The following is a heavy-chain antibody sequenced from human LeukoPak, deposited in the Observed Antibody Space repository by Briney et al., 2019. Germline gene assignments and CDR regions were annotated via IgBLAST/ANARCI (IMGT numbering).Heavy chain of an antibody. Sequence: SQTLSLTCAISGDSVSNNIATWNWIRQSPSRGLEWLGRTYYRSRWGNDYAISVKSRITINPDTSKNQFSLQLNSVTPEDTAVYYCARGGDGYNYFDYWGQGTLVTVSS. CDR1: GDSVSNNIAT. V-gene: IGHV6-1*01. J-gene: IGHJ4*02. D-gene: IGHD5-24*01. CDR3: ARGGDGYNYFDY. CDR2: TYYRSRWGN.